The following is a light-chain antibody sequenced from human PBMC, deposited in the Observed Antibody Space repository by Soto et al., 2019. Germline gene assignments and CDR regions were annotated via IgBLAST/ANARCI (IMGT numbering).Light chain of an antibody. CDR2: KVS. CDR3: MQGTHWPIT. Sequence: DVGMTQSPLSLPVTLGQPASISCRSNQSLVHSDGIAYFSWFQQRPGRSPRRLIYKVSNRDSGVPARFSGSGSGTDFALKISRVEPEDVGVYYCMQGTHWPITFGQGTRLEIK. J-gene: IGKJ5*01. V-gene: IGKV2-30*02. CDR1: QSLVHSDGIAY.